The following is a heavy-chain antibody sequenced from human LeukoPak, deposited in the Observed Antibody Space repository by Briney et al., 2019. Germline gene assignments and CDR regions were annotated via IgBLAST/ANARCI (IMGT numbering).Heavy chain of an antibody. J-gene: IGHJ4*02. CDR2: IHYSGST. CDR1: GGSISAYY. D-gene: IGHD2-21*01. CDR3: GYFGGCVSFLDY. Sequence: KASETLSLTCAVSGGSISAYYWSWIRQPPGKGLEWIAYIHYSGSTNYNPSLKSRVTISVDTSKKHLSLKLSSVTAADTAGYCCGYFGGCVSFLDYWGQRTLVTVSS. V-gene: IGHV4-59*01.